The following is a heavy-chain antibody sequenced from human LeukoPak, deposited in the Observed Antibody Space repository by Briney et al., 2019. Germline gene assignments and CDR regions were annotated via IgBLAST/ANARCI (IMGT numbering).Heavy chain of an antibody. CDR2: ISYDGGKK. D-gene: IGHD2-2*01. CDR3: ARESPAFDH. Sequence: GGSLRLSCAASGFTFSSYSMHWVRQATGKGLEWVAVISYDGGKKYYGDSVKGRFTISRDLSKNTMYLQMNSLRVEDTAVYYCARESPAFDHWGQGTLVTVSS. J-gene: IGHJ4*02. CDR1: GFTFSSYS. V-gene: IGHV3-30*04.